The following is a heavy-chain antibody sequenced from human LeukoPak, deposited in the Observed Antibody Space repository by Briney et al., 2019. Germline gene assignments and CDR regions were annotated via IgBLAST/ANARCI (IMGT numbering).Heavy chain of an antibody. J-gene: IGHJ6*03. CDR1: GFTFSSYS. V-gene: IGHV3-7*01. CDR2: IKQDGSEK. Sequence: PGGSLRLSCAASGFTFSSYSMNWVRQAPGKGLEWVANIKQDGSEKYYVDSVKGRFTISRDNAKNSLYLQMNSLRAEDTALYYCARLRYNDFWSGHWKYYYYMDVWGKGTTVTVSS. D-gene: IGHD3-3*01. CDR3: ARLRYNDFWSGHWKYYYYMDV.